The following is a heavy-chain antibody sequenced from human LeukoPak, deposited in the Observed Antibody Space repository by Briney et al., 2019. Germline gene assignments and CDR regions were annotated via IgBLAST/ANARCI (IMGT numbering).Heavy chain of an antibody. D-gene: IGHD5-24*01. CDR3: AKGGWLHDLTKYFDY. CDR1: GFTFSSYG. Sequence: GGSLRLSCAASGFTFSSYGMHWVRQAPGKGLEWVAVISYDGSNKYCADSVKGRFTISRDNSKNTLYLQMNSLRAEDTAVYYCAKGGWLHDLTKYFDYWGQGTLVTVSS. CDR2: ISYDGSNK. J-gene: IGHJ4*02. V-gene: IGHV3-30*18.